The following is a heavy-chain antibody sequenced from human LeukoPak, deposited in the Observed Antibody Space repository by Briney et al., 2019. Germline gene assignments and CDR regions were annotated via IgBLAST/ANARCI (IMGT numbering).Heavy chain of an antibody. CDR2: INHSGST. CDR3: ARGRVVPGEGYFDY. CDR1: GGSFSGYY. Sequence: PSETLSLTCAVYGGSFSGYYWSWIRQPPGRGLEWIGEINHSGSTNYNPCLKSRVTISVDTSKNQFSLKLSSVTAADTAVYYCARGRVVPGEGYFDYWGQGTLVTVSS. D-gene: IGHD3-10*01. V-gene: IGHV4-34*01. J-gene: IGHJ4*02.